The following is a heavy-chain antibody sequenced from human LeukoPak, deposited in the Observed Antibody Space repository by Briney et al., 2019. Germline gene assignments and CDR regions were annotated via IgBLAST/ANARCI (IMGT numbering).Heavy chain of an antibody. V-gene: IGHV3-20*04. D-gene: IGHD3-22*01. Sequence: RPGGSLRLSCAASGFTFDDYGTSWVRQAPGKGLEWVSGINWNGGSTGYADSVKGRFTISRDNAKNSLYLQMNSPRAEDTALYYCARDIESGYYPYYFDYWGQGTLVTVSS. J-gene: IGHJ4*02. CDR3: ARDIESGYYPYYFDY. CDR1: GFTFDDYG. CDR2: INWNGGST.